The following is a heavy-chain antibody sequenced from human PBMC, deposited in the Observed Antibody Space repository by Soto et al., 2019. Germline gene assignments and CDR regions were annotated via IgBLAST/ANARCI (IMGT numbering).Heavy chain of an antibody. CDR3: GKDKGAAAGFDY. CDR2: ISYEGSEK. CDR1: GFTFSNNG. Sequence: QVHLVESGGGVVQPGRSLRLSCAASGFTFSNNGMHWVRQAPGKGLEWMGVISYEGSEKYYAGSVKGRFTISRDNSKNPLYLQMDTLRAEDTAIYYCGKDKGAAAGFDYWGQGILVTVSS. J-gene: IGHJ4*02. V-gene: IGHV3-30*18. D-gene: IGHD6-13*01.